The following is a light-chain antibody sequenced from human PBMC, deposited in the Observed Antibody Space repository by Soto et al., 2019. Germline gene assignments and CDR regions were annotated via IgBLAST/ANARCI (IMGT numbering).Light chain of an antibody. J-gene: IGKJ4*01. V-gene: IGKV3-11*01. CDR1: QSVSSY. CDR2: DAS. Sequence: EIVLTQSPATLSLSPGERATLSCRASQSVSSYLAWYQQTPGQAPRLLIYDASNRATGIPARFSGSGSGTDFTLPISSLEPEDFAVYYWQQRSNWPPTFGGGTKVEIK. CDR3: QQRSNWPPT.